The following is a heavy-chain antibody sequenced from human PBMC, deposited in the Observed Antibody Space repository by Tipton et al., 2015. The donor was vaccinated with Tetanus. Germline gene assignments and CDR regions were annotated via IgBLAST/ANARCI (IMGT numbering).Heavy chain of an antibody. D-gene: IGHD7-27*01. CDR1: GFTFSSYW. V-gene: IGHV3-66*01. Sequence: SLRLSCAASGFTFSSYWMHWVRQAPGKELEWVSVISGGGDTSYADSVKGRFIISTDNFKNTLYLQMDSLRAEDTAVYYCVRDAPNWGKYDYWGQGALVTVSS. J-gene: IGHJ4*02. CDR3: VRDAPNWGKYDY. CDR2: ISGGGDT.